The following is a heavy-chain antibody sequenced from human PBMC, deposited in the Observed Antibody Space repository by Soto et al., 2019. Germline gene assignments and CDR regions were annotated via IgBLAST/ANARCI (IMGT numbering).Heavy chain of an antibody. V-gene: IGHV3-23*01. CDR3: AHPRGYGVFDAYDI. CDR2: LTAGGGTT. Sequence: GGSLRLSCAASGFTFSTYAMNWVRQAPGKGLEWVSALTAGGGTTYYADSVKGRFTISRANSLNALYLQMDNLRVEDTAVYYCAHPRGYGVFDAYDIWGQGTMVTVSS. CDR1: GFTFSTYA. D-gene: IGHD4-17*01. J-gene: IGHJ3*02.